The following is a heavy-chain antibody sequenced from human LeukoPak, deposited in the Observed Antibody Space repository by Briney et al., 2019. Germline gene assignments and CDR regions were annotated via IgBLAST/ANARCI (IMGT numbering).Heavy chain of an antibody. D-gene: IGHD2/OR15-2a*01. V-gene: IGHV4-59*01. CDR2: IYYSGST. Sequence: SETLSLTCTVFGGSISSYYWSWIRQPPGKGLEWIGYIYYSGSTNYNPSLKSRVTISVDTSKNQFSLKLSSVTAADTAVYYCARETSTSEFDPWGQGTLVTVSS. CDR3: ARETSTSEFDP. J-gene: IGHJ5*02. CDR1: GGSISSYY.